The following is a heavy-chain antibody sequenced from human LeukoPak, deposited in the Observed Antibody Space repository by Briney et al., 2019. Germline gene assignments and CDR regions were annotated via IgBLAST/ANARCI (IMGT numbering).Heavy chain of an antibody. CDR1: GGSFSGYY. V-gene: IGHV4-34*01. CDR3: ARGKVAVAGTSWFDP. Sequence: SETLSLTCAVYGGSFSGYYWSWIRQPPGKGLEWIGEINHSGSTNYNPSLKSRVTISVDTSKNQFSLKLSSVTAADTAVHYCARGKVAVAGTSWFDPWGQGTLVTVSS. CDR2: INHSGST. J-gene: IGHJ5*02. D-gene: IGHD6-19*01.